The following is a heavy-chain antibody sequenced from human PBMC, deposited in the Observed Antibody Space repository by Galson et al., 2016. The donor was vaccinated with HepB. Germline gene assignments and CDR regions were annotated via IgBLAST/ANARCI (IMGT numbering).Heavy chain of an antibody. V-gene: IGHV1-46*01. Sequence: SVKVSCKASGYTFTSYFMHWVRQAPGQGLEWMGIINPNDGGASYAEKFRGRMTMTIDTSTSTVYMELSSLRPDDTAVYFCARVSVAPPPNWFVTWGQGTLVTVSS. CDR1: GYTFTSYF. D-gene: IGHD3-10*01. CDR2: INPNDGGA. J-gene: IGHJ4*02. CDR3: ARVSVAPPPNWFVT.